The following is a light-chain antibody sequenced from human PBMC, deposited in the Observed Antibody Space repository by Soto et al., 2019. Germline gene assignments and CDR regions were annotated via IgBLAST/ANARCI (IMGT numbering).Light chain of an antibody. Sequence: QSVLTQPAAVSGTPGQSITISCTGSNSDVGIYDFVSWYQHHPGRAPKLIVSEVSHRPSGVSNRFSGSKSGNTASLTISGLQSEDEADYYCISYTSDDVRYVFGNGTKGTVL. J-gene: IGLJ1*01. CDR1: NSDVGIYDF. CDR2: EVS. CDR3: ISYTSDDVRYV. V-gene: IGLV2-14*01.